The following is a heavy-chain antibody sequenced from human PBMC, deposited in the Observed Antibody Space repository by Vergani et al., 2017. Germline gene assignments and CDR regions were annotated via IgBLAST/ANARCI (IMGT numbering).Heavy chain of an antibody. Sequence: QEQLVQSGAEVRKPGASVKVSCKASGYNFTSFDINWVRLATGQGLEWMGWMNPKSGNTAYAAKFQGRITMTRDSSTDTAYMEMNSLRSEDTAIYFCARGVLDSKYRHNWFGPWGQGTVVTVSS. V-gene: IGHV1-8*01. J-gene: IGHJ5*02. CDR1: GYNFTSFD. CDR3: ARGVLDSKYRHNWFGP. D-gene: IGHD3/OR15-3a*01. CDR2: MNPKSGNT.